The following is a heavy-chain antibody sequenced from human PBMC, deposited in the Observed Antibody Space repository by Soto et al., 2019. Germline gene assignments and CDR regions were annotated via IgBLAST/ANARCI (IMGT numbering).Heavy chain of an antibody. D-gene: IGHD5-12*01. Sequence: QVQLQESGPGLVKPSETLSLTCTVSGGSISSYYWSWIRQPPGKGLEWIGYIYYSGSTNYNPSLKSRVTISVDTSKNQFSLKLSSVTAADTAVYYCARDRGYSGMYYYYYGMVVWGQGTTVTVSS. J-gene: IGHJ6*02. V-gene: IGHV4-59*01. CDR1: GGSISSYY. CDR3: ARDRGYSGMYYYYYGMVV. CDR2: IYYSGST.